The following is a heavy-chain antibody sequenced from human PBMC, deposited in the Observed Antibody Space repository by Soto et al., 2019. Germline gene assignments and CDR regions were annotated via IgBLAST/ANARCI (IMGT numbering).Heavy chain of an antibody. CDR1: GDSVSSTSTA. Sequence: PSQTLSLTCVISGDSVSSTSTAWSWISQSPSRGLEWLGRTYYRSKWYSDYAVSVKSRITINPDTSKNQFSLQLNSVTPEDTAVYYCARGSYYSGWVWGQGTLVTVSS. CDR3: ARGSYYSGWV. V-gene: IGHV6-1*01. CDR2: TYYRSKWYS. D-gene: IGHD6-19*01. J-gene: IGHJ4*02.